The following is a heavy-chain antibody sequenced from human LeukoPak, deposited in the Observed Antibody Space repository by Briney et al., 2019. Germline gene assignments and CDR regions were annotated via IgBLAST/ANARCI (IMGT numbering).Heavy chain of an antibody. Sequence: GGSLRLSCAASGFTFSSYGMSWVRQAPGKGLEWVSGISGSGGSTYYADSVKGRFTISRDNSKNTLYLQMNSLRAEDTAVYYCARVVPPTDYGSGSYFWDPYYFDYWGQGTLVTVSS. CDR3: ARVVPPTDYGSGSYFWDPYYFDY. D-gene: IGHD3-10*01. J-gene: IGHJ4*02. V-gene: IGHV3-23*01. CDR1: GFTFSSYG. CDR2: ISGSGGST.